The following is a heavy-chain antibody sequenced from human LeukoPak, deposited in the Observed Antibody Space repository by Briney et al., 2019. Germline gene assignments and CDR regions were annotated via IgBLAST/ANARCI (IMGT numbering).Heavy chain of an antibody. CDR3: ARERTIFGVAERGVDY. V-gene: IGHV4-34*01. J-gene: IGHJ4*02. Sequence: PSETLSLTCAVYGGSFSGYYWSWIRQPPGKGLEWIGEINHSGSTNYNPPLKSRVTISVDTSKNQFSLKLSSVTAADTAVYYCARERTIFGVAERGVDYWGQGTLVTVSS. D-gene: IGHD3-3*01. CDR2: INHSGST. CDR1: GGSFSGYY.